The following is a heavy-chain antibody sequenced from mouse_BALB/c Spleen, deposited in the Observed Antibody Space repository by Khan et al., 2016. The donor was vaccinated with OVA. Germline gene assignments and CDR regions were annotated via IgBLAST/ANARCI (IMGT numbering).Heavy chain of an antibody. CDR3: ARGRDY. CDR1: GYSITSDYA. J-gene: IGHJ3*01. CDR2: ITYSGST. Sequence: EVQLQESGPGLVKPSQSLSLTCTVTGYSITSDYAWNWIRQFPGNKLEWMGYITYSGSTSYTPSLKSRFSITRDTSKNQFCLQLNSLTTEDTATDYCARGRDYWGQGTLVTVSA. V-gene: IGHV3-2*02. D-gene: IGHD3-3*01.